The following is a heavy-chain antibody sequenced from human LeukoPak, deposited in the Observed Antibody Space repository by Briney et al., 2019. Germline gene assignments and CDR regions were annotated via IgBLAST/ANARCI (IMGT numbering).Heavy chain of an antibody. CDR2: IYYSGST. J-gene: IGHJ5*02. Sequence: SETLSLTCAVYGGSFSGYYWGWIRQPPGKGLEWIGSIYYSGSTYYKSSLKSRVTMSVDTSKNQFSLKLSSVTAADTAVYYCARGVEVVAATVNWFDPWGQGTLVTVSS. CDR1: GGSFSGYY. D-gene: IGHD2-15*01. V-gene: IGHV4-34*01. CDR3: ARGVEVVAATVNWFDP.